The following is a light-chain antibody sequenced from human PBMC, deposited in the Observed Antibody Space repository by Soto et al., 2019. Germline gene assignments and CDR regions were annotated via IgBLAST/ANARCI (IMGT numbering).Light chain of an antibody. CDR1: TGAVTSGNY. CDR3: LLYYGGAHLV. Sequence: QAVVTQEPSLTVSPGGTVTLTCASSTGAVTSGNYPSWFQQKPGQAPRTLIYTTDDKHSWTPARFSGSLLGRKAALTQSGVQPEDEAEYYCLLYYGGAHLVFGGGTKLTVL. CDR2: TTD. J-gene: IGLJ3*02. V-gene: IGLV7-43*01.